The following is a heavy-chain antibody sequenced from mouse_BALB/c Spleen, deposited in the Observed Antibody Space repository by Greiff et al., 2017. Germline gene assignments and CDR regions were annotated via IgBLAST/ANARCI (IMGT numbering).Heavy chain of an antibody. V-gene: IGHV2-9*02. J-gene: IGHJ4*01. CDR3: ARDIPYYYGSSYNYAMDY. D-gene: IGHD1-1*01. CDR1: GFSLTSYG. CDR2: IWAGGST. Sequence: VMLVESGPGLVAPSQSLSITCTVSGFSLTSYGVHWVRQPPGKGLEWLGVIWAGGSTNYNSALMSRLSISKDNSKSQVFLKMNSLQTDDTAMYYCARDIPYYYGSSYNYAMDYWGQGTSVTVSS.